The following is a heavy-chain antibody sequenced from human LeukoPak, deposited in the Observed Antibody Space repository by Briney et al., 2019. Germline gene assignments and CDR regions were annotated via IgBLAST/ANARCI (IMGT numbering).Heavy chain of an antibody. D-gene: IGHD5-18*01. CDR1: GGSISSYY. CDR2: IYYSGST. J-gene: IGHJ4*02. Sequence: AETLSLTCTVSGGSISSYYGSWIRQPPGKGLEWIGYIYYSGSTNYNPSPKKRVTISVATSKTKYSLKLSSVTAAATAVYYCASLGYSYGPFDYWGQGTLVTVSS. V-gene: IGHV4-59*01. CDR3: ASLGYSYGPFDY.